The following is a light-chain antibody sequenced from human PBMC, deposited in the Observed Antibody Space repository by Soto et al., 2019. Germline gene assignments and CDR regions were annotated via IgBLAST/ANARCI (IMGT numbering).Light chain of an antibody. Sequence: QSVLTQPASVSGSPGQSITISCTGTSSDIGAYNYVSSYQQHPGKAPKLLIYEVTNRPSGVSDRFSGSKSGNTASLTISGLQAEDEANYYCNSYTTLSNRVFGTGTKLTVL. J-gene: IGLJ1*01. V-gene: IGLV2-14*01. CDR2: EVT. CDR3: NSYTTLSNRV. CDR1: SSDIGAYNY.